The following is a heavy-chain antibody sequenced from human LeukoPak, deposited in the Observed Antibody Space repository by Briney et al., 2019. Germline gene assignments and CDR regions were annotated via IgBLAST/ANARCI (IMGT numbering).Heavy chain of an antibody. CDR1: GFTFSSYA. CDR2: ISGSGGST. CDR3: ARGIFGVVISDY. J-gene: IGHJ4*02. V-gene: IGHV3-23*01. D-gene: IGHD3-3*01. Sequence: GGSLRLSCAASGFTFSSYAMSWVRQAPGKGLEWVSAISGSGGSTYYADSVKGRFTISRDNSKNTLYLQMNSLRAEDTAVYYCARGIFGVVISDYWGQGTLVTVSS.